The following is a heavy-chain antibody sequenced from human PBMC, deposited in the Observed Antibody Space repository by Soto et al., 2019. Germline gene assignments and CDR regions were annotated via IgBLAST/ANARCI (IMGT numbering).Heavy chain of an antibody. J-gene: IGHJ4*02. V-gene: IGHV1-3*04. CDR2: VNTGNGNT. D-gene: IGHD6-19*01. CDR1: GDRFASYA. Sequence: GASVEVSSKACGDRFASYARRWVRQAPGQRLEWMGVVNTGNGNTKYSQKFQGRVTITRDTSASTAYMDLSSLRSEVTSVYYCARGHWLASFAYWRQGTLVLVSS. CDR3: ARGHWLASFAY.